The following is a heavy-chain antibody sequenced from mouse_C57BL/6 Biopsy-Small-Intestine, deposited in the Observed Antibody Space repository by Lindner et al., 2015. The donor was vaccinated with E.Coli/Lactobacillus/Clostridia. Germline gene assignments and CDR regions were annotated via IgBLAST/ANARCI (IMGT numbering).Heavy chain of an antibody. D-gene: IGHD1-1*01. V-gene: IGHV1-72*04. J-gene: IGHJ4*01. CDR3: AREAFSGWESSMSYYPDH. Sequence: SVKVSCKASGYTSSDYYMHWVRQAPGQGLEWMGWIDPNSGGTNYAQKFQGRVTMTRDTSISTAYMELSKLRSDDTAVYYCAREAFSGWESSMSYYPDHWGQGTLVTVSS. CDR1: GYTSSDYY. CDR2: IDPNSGGT.